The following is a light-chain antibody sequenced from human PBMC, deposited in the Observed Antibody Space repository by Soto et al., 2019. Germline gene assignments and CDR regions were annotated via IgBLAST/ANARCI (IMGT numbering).Light chain of an antibody. V-gene: IGKV1-5*01. Sequence: DIQMTQSPSTLSASVGDRVTITCRASQSINSWLAWYQQKPGKAPNLLIYDASNLESGVPSRFSGSGSGTEFTLTITSLQHGDFATYYCQQYHALWTFGQGTKVEIK. J-gene: IGKJ1*01. CDR1: QSINSW. CDR3: QQYHALWT. CDR2: DAS.